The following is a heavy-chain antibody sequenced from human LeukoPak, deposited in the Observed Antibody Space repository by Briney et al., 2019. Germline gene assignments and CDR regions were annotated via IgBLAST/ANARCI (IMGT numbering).Heavy chain of an antibody. CDR3: ARDLTPAIFGVDPRENWFDP. CDR2: ISAYNGNT. Sequence: ASVKVSCKASGYTFTSYGISWVRQAPGQGLEWMGWISAYNGNTNYAQKLQGRVTMTTDTSTSTAYTELRSLRSDDTAVYYCARDLTPAIFGVDPRENWFDPWGQGTLVTVSS. CDR1: GYTFTSYG. J-gene: IGHJ5*02. V-gene: IGHV1-18*01. D-gene: IGHD3-3*01.